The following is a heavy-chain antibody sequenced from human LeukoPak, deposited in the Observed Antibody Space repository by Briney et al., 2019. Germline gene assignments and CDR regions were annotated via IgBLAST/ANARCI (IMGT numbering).Heavy chain of an antibody. J-gene: IGHJ4*02. CDR2: IYPGDCDT. Sequence: GESLKISCRGSGYCFSSYWIGWVGRMTGKGVEWMGIIYPGDCDTRYSASFQGQVTISADKTISTTYLQWSSLKASDTAMYYCARRARIAAAGSFDYWGQGTLVTVSS. V-gene: IGHV5-51*01. CDR1: GYCFSSYW. D-gene: IGHD6-13*01. CDR3: ARRARIAAAGSFDY.